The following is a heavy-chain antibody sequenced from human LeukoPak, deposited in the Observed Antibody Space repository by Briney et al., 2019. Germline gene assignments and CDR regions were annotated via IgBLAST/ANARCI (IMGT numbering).Heavy chain of an antibody. J-gene: IGHJ4*02. CDR1: GGSFSGYY. V-gene: IGHV4-34*01. Sequence: SETLSLTCAVYGGSFSGYYWSWIRQPPGKGLEWIGEINHSGSTNYNPSLKSRVTISVDTSKNQFSLKLSPVTAADTAVYYCARRGSSGFSWGQGTLVTVSS. CDR3: ARRGSSGFS. CDR2: INHSGST. D-gene: IGHD6-19*01.